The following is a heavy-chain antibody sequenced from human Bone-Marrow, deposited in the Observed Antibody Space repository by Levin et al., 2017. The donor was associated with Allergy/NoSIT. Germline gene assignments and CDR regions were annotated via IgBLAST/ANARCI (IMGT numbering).Heavy chain of an antibody. Sequence: GGSLRLSCAASGFTFNTYSMNWVRQAPGKGLQWVSYISTSSRTMYYADSVKGRFTISRDDAEQTLYLELSSLRDEDTAVYFCARGGFYDRSGPGGYSYRGMDVWGHGTTVIVSS. CDR3: ARGGFYDRSGPGGYSYRGMDV. CDR1: GFTFNTYS. D-gene: IGHD3-22*01. V-gene: IGHV3-48*02. CDR2: ISTSSRTM. J-gene: IGHJ6*02.